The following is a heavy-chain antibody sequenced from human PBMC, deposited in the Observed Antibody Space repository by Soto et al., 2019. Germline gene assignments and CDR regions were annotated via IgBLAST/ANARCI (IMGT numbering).Heavy chain of an antibody. CDR3: ARYYRGSGRYFFDY. V-gene: IGHV3-7*03. CDR2: INQDGGVT. CDR1: GFTFMSSF. D-gene: IGHD6-19*01. Sequence: GGSLRHSCVASGFTFMSSFMGWVRQAPGKGLEWVANINQDGGVTYYVDSVEGRFTIFRDNAKDSLYLQMHSLRAEDTAVYYCARYYRGSGRYFFDYWGQGTLVTVSS. J-gene: IGHJ4*02.